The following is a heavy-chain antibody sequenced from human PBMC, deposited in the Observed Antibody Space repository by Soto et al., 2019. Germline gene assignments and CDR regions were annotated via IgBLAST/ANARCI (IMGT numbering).Heavy chain of an antibody. CDR2: IWYDGSNK. J-gene: IGHJ6*03. CDR3: ARSINGNSGYDWPPGDYYYMDV. Sequence: GGSLRLSCAASGFTFSSYGMHWVRQAPGKGLEWVAVIWYDGSNKYYADSAKGRFTISRDNSKNTLYLQMNSLRAEDTAVYYCARSINGNSGYDWPPGDYYYMDVWGKGTTVTVSS. D-gene: IGHD5-12*01. V-gene: IGHV3-33*01. CDR1: GFTFSSYG.